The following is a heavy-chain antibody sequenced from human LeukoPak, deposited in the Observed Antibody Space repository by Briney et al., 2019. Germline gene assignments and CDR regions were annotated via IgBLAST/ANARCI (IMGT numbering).Heavy chain of an antibody. Sequence: PGESLKISCKGIGYSFSSYWIARVRQMPGKGLEWMGIIYPGDSDTKYSPSFEGQVTISADKSITTASLQWTSLKASDTAMYYCASWGGFSYGFDSWGQGTLVTVSS. CDR1: GYSFSSYW. V-gene: IGHV5-51*01. CDR2: IYPGDSDT. CDR3: ASWGGFSYGFDS. D-gene: IGHD5-18*01. J-gene: IGHJ4*02.